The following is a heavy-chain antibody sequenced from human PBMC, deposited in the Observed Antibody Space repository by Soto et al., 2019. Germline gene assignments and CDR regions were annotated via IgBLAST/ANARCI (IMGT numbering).Heavy chain of an antibody. CDR1: GFTFSNYG. J-gene: IGHJ4*02. V-gene: IGHV3-23*01. D-gene: IGHD3-22*01. CDR2: ISGSGADT. Sequence: EVQLLESGGGLVQPGGSLRLSCAASGFTFSNYGMSWVRQAPGKGLEWVSAISGSGADTNYADSVKGRFTISRDNSKITLFLQMNSLRAEDTALYYCAKGSPDSRGYHFFFDYCCQGTLVTVSS. CDR3: AKGSPDSRGYHFFFDY.